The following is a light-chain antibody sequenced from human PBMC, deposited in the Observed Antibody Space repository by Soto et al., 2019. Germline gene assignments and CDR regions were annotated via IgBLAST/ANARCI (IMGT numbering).Light chain of an antibody. CDR1: QSVGSNY. CDR2: GAS. J-gene: IGKJ1*01. CDR3: QQYNHWPQT. Sequence: ESVLTQSPGTLSLSPGERATLSYRASQSVGSNYFAWYQQKPGQAPRLLIYGASSRATGIPDRFSGSGSGTEFTLTISSLQSEDFAVYYCQQYNHWPQTFGQGTKVDI. V-gene: IGKV3-20*01.